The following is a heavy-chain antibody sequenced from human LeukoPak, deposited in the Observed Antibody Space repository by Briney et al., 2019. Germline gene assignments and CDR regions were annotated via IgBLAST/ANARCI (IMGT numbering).Heavy chain of an antibody. D-gene: IGHD3-22*01. CDR2: INHSGST. J-gene: IGHJ4*02. V-gene: IGHV4-34*01. Sequence: SETLSLTCAVYGGSFSGYYWSWIRQPPGKGLEWIGEINHSGSTNYNPSLKSRVTISVDTSKNQFSLKLSSATAADTAVYYCARGSPADYYDCWELDYWGQGTLVTVSS. CDR3: ARGSPADYYDCWELDY. CDR1: GGSFSGYY.